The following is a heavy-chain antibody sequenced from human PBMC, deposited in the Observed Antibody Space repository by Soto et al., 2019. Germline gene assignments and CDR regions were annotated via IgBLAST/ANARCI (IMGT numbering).Heavy chain of an antibody. CDR1: GGTFSSYA. CDR2: IIPIFGTA. D-gene: IGHD5-12*01. J-gene: IGHJ6*02. CDR3: ASLGYSGYDGRGAYYYYGMDV. Sequence: VQLVQSGAEVKKPGSSVKVSCKASGGTFSSYAISWVRQAPGQGLEWMGGIIPIFGTANYAQKFQGRVTITADESTSTAYMELSSLRSEDTAVYYCASLGYSGYDGRGAYYYYGMDVWGQGTTVTVSS. V-gene: IGHV1-69*01.